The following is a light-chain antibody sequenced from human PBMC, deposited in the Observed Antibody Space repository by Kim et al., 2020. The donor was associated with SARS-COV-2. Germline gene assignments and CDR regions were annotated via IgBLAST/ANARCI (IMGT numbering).Light chain of an antibody. CDR1: SSNIGAGYD. CDR3: QSYDSSLSAV. J-gene: IGLJ3*02. V-gene: IGLV1-40*01. CDR2: GNS. Sequence: GQRVTISRTGSSSNIGAGYDVHWYQQLPGTAPKLLIYGNSNRPSGVPDRFSGSKSGTSASLAITGLQAEDEADYYCQSYDSSLSAVFGGGTKLTVL.